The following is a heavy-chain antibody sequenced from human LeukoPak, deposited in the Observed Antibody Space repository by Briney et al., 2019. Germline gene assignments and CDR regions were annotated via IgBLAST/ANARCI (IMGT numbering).Heavy chain of an antibody. CDR2: IYSGGST. CDR3: ARDPWYYGSGTQSPFDY. D-gene: IGHD3-10*01. V-gene: IGHV3-66*01. Sequence: GGSLRLSCAASGFTVSSNYMSWVRQAPGKGLEWVSVIYSGGSTYYADSVKGRFTISRDNSKNTLYLQMNSLRAEDTAVYYCARDPWYYGSGTQSPFDYWGQGTLVTVSS. J-gene: IGHJ4*02. CDR1: GFTVSSNY.